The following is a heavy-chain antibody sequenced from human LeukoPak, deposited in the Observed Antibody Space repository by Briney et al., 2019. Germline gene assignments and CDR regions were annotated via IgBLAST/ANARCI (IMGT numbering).Heavy chain of an antibody. CDR2: IYSGDNT. D-gene: IGHD2-15*01. CDR3: ARVVLLPHYYFDY. CDR1: EFIVTSNY. V-gene: IGHV3-53*01. Sequence: GGSLRLSCAASEFIVTSNYMSWVRQAPGKGLEWVSVIYSGDNTYYADSVKGRFTISRDNSKNTLNLQMNSLRAEDTAVYYCARVVLLPHYYFDYWGQGTLVTVSS. J-gene: IGHJ4*02.